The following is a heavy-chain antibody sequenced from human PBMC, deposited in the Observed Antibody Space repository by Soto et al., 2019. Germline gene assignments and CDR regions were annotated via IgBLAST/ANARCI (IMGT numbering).Heavy chain of an antibody. Sequence: EVQLLESGGGLVQPGGSLRLSCAASGFTFSSYAMSWVRQAPGKGLEWVSAISGSGGSTYYADSVKGRFTISRDNSKNTLYLQMNSLRAEDTAVYYCAKPPIFCSGGSCYPYYFDYWGQGTLVTVSS. D-gene: IGHD2-15*01. CDR3: AKPPIFCSGGSCYPYYFDY. CDR1: GFTFSSYA. V-gene: IGHV3-23*01. J-gene: IGHJ4*02. CDR2: ISGSGGST.